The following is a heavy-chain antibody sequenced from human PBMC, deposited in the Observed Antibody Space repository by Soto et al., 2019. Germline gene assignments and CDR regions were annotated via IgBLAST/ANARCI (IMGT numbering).Heavy chain of an antibody. D-gene: IGHD1-1*01. CDR1: GYSFTCYW. V-gene: IGHV5-51*01. CDR2: IYPDDSNT. CDR3: ASDNGGQHY. Sequence: PGEYRVICCMGSGYSFTCYWIGWVRQMPGKGLEWMGIIYPDDSNTRYGASFQGHVAITADKYISTVYLQWSRLKASDTAMYYCASDNGGQHYWGQRTQV. J-gene: IGHJ4*02.